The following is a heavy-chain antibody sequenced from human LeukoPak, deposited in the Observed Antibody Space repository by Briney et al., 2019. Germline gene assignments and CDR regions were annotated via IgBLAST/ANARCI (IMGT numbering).Heavy chain of an antibody. V-gene: IGHV1-2*06. CDR2: INPNRGGT. D-gene: IGHD6-6*01. Sequence: ASVKVSCKASGYTFTGYYMHWVRQAPGQGSEWMGRINPNRGGTNYAQKFQGRVTMTRDASISTAYMELSRLRSDDTAVYYCARMSIAARRFDYWGQGTLVTVSS. CDR3: ARMSIAARRFDY. CDR1: GYTFTGYY. J-gene: IGHJ4*02.